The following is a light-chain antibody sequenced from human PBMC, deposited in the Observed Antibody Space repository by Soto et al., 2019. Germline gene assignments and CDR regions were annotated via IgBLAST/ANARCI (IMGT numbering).Light chain of an antibody. Sequence: AIQMTQSPSSLSASVGDRVTISCRASQGVRNDLAWYQQKPGRAPKLLIFAASNLQSGVPSRFSGSGSGTDFTLTISSLHPDDFATYYCQQYNSYSPTFGQGTKVDIK. J-gene: IGKJ1*01. CDR2: AAS. CDR3: QQYNSYSPT. V-gene: IGKV1-6*01. CDR1: QGVRND.